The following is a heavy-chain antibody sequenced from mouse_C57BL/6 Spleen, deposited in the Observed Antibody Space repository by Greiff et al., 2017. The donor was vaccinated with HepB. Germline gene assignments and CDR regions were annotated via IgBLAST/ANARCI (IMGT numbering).Heavy chain of an antibody. CDR1: GFNIKDDY. D-gene: IGHD1-1*01. V-gene: IGHV14-4*01. Sequence: VQLQQSGAELVRPGASAKLSCTASGFNIKDDYMHWVKQRPEQGLEWIGWIDPENGDTEYASKFQGKATITADTSSNTAYLQLSSLTSEDTAVYYCTRSSYEAYWGEGTLVTVSA. CDR3: TRSSYEAY. J-gene: IGHJ3*01. CDR2: IDPENGDT.